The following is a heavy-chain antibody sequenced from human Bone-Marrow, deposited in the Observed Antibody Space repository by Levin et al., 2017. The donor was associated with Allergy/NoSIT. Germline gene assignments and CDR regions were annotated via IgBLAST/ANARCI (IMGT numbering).Heavy chain of an antibody. D-gene: IGHD3-22*01. CDR2: IIPIFGTA. CDR1: GGTFSSYA. CDR3: ARGENYYDSSGYYYEFDY. V-gene: IGHV1-69*13. Sequence: ASVKVSCKASGGTFSSYAISWVRQAPGQGLEWMGGIIPIFGTANYAQKFQGRVTITADESTSTAYMELSSLRSEDTAVYYCARGENYYDSSGYYYEFDYWGQGTLVTVSS. J-gene: IGHJ4*02.